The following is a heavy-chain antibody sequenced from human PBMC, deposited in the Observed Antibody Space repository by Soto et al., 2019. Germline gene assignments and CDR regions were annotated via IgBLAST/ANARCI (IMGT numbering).Heavy chain of an antibody. V-gene: IGHV3-23*01. CDR1: GFTFSSYS. Sequence: EGSLRLSCAASGFTFSSYSMNWVRQAPGKGLEWVSAINGSGGSTYYADSVKGRFTISRDNSKNTLYLQMNSLRAEDTAVYYCARDRSIFIAAAISFDPWGQGTLVTVSS. CDR3: ARDRSIFIAAAISFDP. J-gene: IGHJ5*02. CDR2: INGSGGST. D-gene: IGHD6-13*01.